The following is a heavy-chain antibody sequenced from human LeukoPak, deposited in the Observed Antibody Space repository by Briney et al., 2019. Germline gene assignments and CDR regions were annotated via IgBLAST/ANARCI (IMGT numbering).Heavy chain of an antibody. CDR3: ASHPRYYYDSSGDY. D-gene: IGHD3-22*01. CDR1: GFTFSSYS. CDR2: ISSSSSTI. J-gene: IGHJ4*02. V-gene: IGHV3-48*01. Sequence: GGSLRLSCAASGFTFSSYSMYWVRQAPGKGLEWVSYISSSSSTIYYADSVKGRFTISRDNAKNSLYLQMNSLRAEDTAVYYCASHPRYYYDSSGDYWGQGTLVTVSS.